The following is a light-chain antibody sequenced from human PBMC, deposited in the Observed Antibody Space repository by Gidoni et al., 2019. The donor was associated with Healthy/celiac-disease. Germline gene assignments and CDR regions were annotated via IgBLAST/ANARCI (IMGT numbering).Light chain of an antibody. CDR3: NQANSVPLT. V-gene: IGKV1D-12*01. CDR2: AAS. J-gene: IGKJ4*01. CDR1: PGITSW. Sequence: IQLTQSPSSVSASVGDRVTITCRASPGITSWLAWYQQKPGNAPKLLIYAASSWQSGVPSGFRGSGSGTDLPLTIRSLKPEDLATYYCNQANSVPLTFGGGTKVEIK.